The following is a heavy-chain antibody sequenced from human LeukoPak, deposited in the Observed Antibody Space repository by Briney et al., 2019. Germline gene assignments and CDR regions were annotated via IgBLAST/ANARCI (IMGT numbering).Heavy chain of an antibody. J-gene: IGHJ4*02. Sequence: GGSLRLSCAASGFTLSAHWMTWVRQAPGKGLEWVANINEDGSEKNYVDSVKGRFTISRDIAKNSLYLQMNSLRGEDTAVYYCARDLYSQYWGQGTLVTVSS. D-gene: IGHD2-21*01. CDR3: ARDLYSQY. CDR2: INEDGSEK. CDR1: GFTLSAHW. V-gene: IGHV3-7*01.